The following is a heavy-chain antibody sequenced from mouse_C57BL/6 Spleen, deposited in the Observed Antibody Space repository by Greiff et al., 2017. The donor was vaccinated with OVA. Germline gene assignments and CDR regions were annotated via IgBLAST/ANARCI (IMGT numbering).Heavy chain of an antibody. Sequence: VQLVESGAELVKPGASVKLSCKASGYTFTEYTIHWVKQRSGQGLEWIGWFYPGSGSIKYNEKFKDKATLTADKSSSTVYMELSRLTSEDSAVYFCARHEDDGYDEGDWYFDVWGTGTTVTVSS. D-gene: IGHD2-2*01. CDR1: GYTFTEYT. CDR3: ARHEDDGYDEGDWYFDV. J-gene: IGHJ1*03. V-gene: IGHV1-62-2*01. CDR2: FYPGSGSI.